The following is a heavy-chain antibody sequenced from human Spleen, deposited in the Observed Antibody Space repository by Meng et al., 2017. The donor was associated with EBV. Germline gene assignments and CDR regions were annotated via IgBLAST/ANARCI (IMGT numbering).Heavy chain of an antibody. Sequence: QVQLVQSGAEVKKPGAAVKVSYKASGYTFTSYAISWVRRATGQGLEWMGWMNPNSDNTGYAQKFQGRVTMTRNTSTSTAYMELRSLTSDDTAVYYCARLGYGINYLDYWGQGTLVTVAS. CDR2: MNPNSDNT. J-gene: IGHJ4*02. CDR3: ARLGYGINYLDY. D-gene: IGHD4-17*01. V-gene: IGHV1-8*01. CDR1: GYTFTSYA.